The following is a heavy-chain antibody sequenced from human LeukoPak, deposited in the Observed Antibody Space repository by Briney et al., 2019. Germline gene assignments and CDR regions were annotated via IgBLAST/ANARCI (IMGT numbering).Heavy chain of an antibody. D-gene: IGHD4-17*01. CDR1: GFTFSSYS. Sequence: PGGSLRLSCAASGFTFSSYSMNWVRQAPGKGLEWVSSISSSSSYIYYADSVKGRFTISRDNAKNSLYLQMNSLRAEDTAVYYCARGTDYGDYNGYWGQGTLVTVSS. J-gene: IGHJ4*02. CDR3: ARGTDYGDYNGY. V-gene: IGHV3-21*01. CDR2: ISSSSSYI.